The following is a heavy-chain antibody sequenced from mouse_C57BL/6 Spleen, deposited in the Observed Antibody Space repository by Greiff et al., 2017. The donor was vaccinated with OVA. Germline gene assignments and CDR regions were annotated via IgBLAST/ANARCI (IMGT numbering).Heavy chain of an antibody. CDR1: GYTFTGYW. J-gene: IGHJ2*01. CDR2: ILPGSGST. CDR3: ARGPYYYGSSWYYFDY. D-gene: IGHD1-1*01. Sequence: VKLQQSGAELMKPGASVKLSCKATGYTFTGYWIEWVKQRPGHGLEWIGEILPGSGSTNYNEKFKGKATFTADTSSNTAYMQLSSLTTEDSAIYYCARGPYYYGSSWYYFDYWGQGTTLTVSS. V-gene: IGHV1-9*01.